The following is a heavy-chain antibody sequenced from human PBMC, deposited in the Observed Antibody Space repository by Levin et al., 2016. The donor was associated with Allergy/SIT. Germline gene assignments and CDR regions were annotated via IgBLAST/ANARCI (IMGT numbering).Heavy chain of an antibody. Sequence: SVKVSCKASGGSFNVYAISWVRQAPGQGLEWMGGIIPIFGTANYAQRFQGRVTITADESTSTAYMELSGLRAEDTAVYYCARDRSAYYRTSGYSNFQHWGQGTLVTVPS. D-gene: IGHD3-22*01. CDR3: ARDRSAYYRTSGYSNFQH. V-gene: IGHV1-69*13. CDR2: IIPIFGTA. J-gene: IGHJ1*01. CDR1: GGSFNVYA.